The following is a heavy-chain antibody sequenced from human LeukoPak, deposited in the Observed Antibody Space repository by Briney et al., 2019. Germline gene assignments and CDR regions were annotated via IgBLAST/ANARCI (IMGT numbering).Heavy chain of an antibody. Sequence: PGGSLRLSCAASGFXFSRNWMSWVRQAPGRGLEWVANIKQDGSDKYYVDSVKGRFTISRDNAKTSLFLQMNSLRAEDTAVYYCAREVYGDNYFDYWGQGTLVTVAS. V-gene: IGHV3-7*05. CDR2: IKQDGSDK. D-gene: IGHD4-17*01. CDR1: GFXFSRNW. CDR3: AREVYGDNYFDY. J-gene: IGHJ4*02.